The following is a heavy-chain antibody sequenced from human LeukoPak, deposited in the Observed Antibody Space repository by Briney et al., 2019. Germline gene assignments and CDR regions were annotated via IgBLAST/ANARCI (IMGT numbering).Heavy chain of an antibody. CDR1: GGSISSYY. V-gene: IGHV4-59*01. Sequence: PSETLSLTCTVSGGSISSYYWSWIRQPPGKGLEWIGYIYYSGSTNYNPSLKSRVTIPVDTSKNQFSLKLSSVTAADTAVYYCARDSVDYDFWSGRGISDAFDIWGQGTMVTVSS. CDR2: IYYSGST. J-gene: IGHJ3*02. CDR3: ARDSVDYDFWSGRGISDAFDI. D-gene: IGHD3-3*01.